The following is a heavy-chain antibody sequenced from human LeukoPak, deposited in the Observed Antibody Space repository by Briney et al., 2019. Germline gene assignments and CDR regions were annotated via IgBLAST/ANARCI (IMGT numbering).Heavy chain of an antibody. Sequence: ASVKVSCKASGYTFTGYYMHWVRQAPGQGLEWMGRINPNSGGTNYAQKFQGRATMTRDTSISTAYMELSRLRSDDTAVYYCARGLSYGDLYFDYWGQGTLVTVSS. CDR1: GYTFTGYY. CDR3: ARGLSYGDLYFDY. V-gene: IGHV1-2*06. CDR2: INPNSGGT. D-gene: IGHD4-17*01. J-gene: IGHJ4*02.